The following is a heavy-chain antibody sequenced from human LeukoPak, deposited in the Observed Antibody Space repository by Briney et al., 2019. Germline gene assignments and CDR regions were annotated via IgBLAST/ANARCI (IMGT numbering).Heavy chain of an antibody. CDR3: ARLYYYDSSGHYDTDY. J-gene: IGHJ4*02. Sequence: PSETLSLTCAVSGGSISTTHWWNWVRPPPGKGLEWIGEIYHSGSTNYNPSLKSRVTISVDKSKNQFSLKLTSVTAADTAVYYCARLYYYDSSGHYDTDYWGQGTLVTVSA. D-gene: IGHD3-22*01. CDR1: GGSISTTHW. CDR2: IYHSGST. V-gene: IGHV4-4*02.